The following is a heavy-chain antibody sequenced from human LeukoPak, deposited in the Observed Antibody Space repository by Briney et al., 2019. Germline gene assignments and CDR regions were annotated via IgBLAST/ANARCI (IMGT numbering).Heavy chain of an antibody. CDR1: GGSITSSSHY. CDR3: ARHGNIVILPTTSKAFDV. J-gene: IGHJ3*01. V-gene: IGHV4-39*01. CDR2: IYYSGDA. D-gene: IGHD2/OR15-2a*01. Sequence: SETLSFTCSVSGGSITSSSHYWGWIRQPPGRGLEWIASIYYSGDAYYNPSLKSRVTTSVDTSKSQFSLRLSSVTAADTAVYYCARHGNIVILPTTSKAFDVWGQGTMVTVSS.